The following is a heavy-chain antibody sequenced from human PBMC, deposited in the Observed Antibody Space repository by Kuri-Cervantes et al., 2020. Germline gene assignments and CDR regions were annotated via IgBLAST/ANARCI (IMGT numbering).Heavy chain of an antibody. CDR2: ISYDGSTK. Sequence: GGSLRLSCAASGFTFSSFGMHWVRQAPGKGLEWVAVISYDGSTKYYADSVKGRFTISRDNAKNSLYLQMNSLRAEDTAVYYCARGGYALAVCDYWGQGTLVTVSS. CDR1: GFTFSSFG. V-gene: IGHV3-30*03. CDR3: ARGGYALAVCDY. D-gene: IGHD3-16*01. J-gene: IGHJ4*02.